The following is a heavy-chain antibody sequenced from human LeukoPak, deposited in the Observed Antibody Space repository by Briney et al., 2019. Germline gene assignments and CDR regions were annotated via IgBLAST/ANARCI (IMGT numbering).Heavy chain of an antibody. CDR3: ARGHQGRGYSYGPLPIPFDY. J-gene: IGHJ4*02. V-gene: IGHV1-46*01. CDR2: INPSGGST. D-gene: IGHD5-18*01. CDR1: GYTFTSYY. Sequence: ASVKVSCKASGYTFTSYYMHWVRQAPGQGLEWMGIINPSGGSTSYAQKFQGRVTMTRDMSTSTVYMELSSLRSEDTAVYYCARGHQGRGYSYGPLPIPFDYWGQGTLVTVSS.